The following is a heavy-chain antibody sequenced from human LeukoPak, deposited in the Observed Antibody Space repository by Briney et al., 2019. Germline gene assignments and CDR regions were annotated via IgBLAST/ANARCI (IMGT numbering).Heavy chain of an antibody. CDR1: GFTFSNAW. CDR2: IKSKTDGGTT. CDR3: TKTYYYSSGSLDY. J-gene: IGHJ4*02. V-gene: IGHV3-15*01. D-gene: IGHD3-10*01. Sequence: GGSLRLSCAASGFTFSNAWMSWVRQAPGKGLEWVGRIKSKTDGGTTDYAAPVKGRFTISRDDSKNTLYLQMNSLKTEDTAIYYCTKTYYYSSGSLDYWGQGTLVTVSS.